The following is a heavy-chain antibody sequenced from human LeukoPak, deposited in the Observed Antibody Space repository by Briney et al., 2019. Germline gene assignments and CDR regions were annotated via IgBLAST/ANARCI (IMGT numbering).Heavy chain of an antibody. Sequence: ASVKVSCKASGYPFSTYWLHWVRQAPGQGLEWMGFVNPNDGARIYAQKFQGRITMTRDTSTNTVFMELSSLRSEDTAVYYCARGLYYYDRSTYDDFDYWGQGTLVTVSS. D-gene: IGHD3-22*01. V-gene: IGHV1-46*01. CDR3: ARGLYYYDRSTYDDFDY. CDR2: VNPNDGAR. J-gene: IGHJ4*02. CDR1: GYPFSTYW.